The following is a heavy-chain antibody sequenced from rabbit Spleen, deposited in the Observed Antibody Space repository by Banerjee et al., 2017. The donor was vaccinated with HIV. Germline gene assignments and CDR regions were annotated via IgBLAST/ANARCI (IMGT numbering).Heavy chain of an antibody. CDR1: GIDFSSYNF. V-gene: IGHV1S45*01. J-gene: IGHJ6*01. CDR3: ARDTSSSFSSYGMDL. CDR2: IDIGSRDFT. Sequence: QQQLVESGGGLVKPGASLTLTCKASGIDFSSYNFICWVRQAPGKGLEWIACIDIGSRDFTYYASWAKGRFTISKTSSTTVTLQMTSLTVADTATYFCARDTSSSFSSYGMDLWGPGTLVTVS. D-gene: IGHD1-1*01.